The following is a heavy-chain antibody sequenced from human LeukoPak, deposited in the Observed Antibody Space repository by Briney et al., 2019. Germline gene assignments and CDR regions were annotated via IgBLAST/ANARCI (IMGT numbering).Heavy chain of an antibody. V-gene: IGHV1-8*01. D-gene: IGHD1-1*01. Sequence: GASVKVSCKASGYTFNSHDINWVRQATGQGLEWMGWMNPYSGNTGYAQKFQGRVTMTRDTSINTAYLEFYSLRSEDTAVYYCARGYSPTLRTTGNDYRGQGTLVTVSS. J-gene: IGHJ4*02. CDR3: ARGYSPTLRTTGNDY. CDR1: GYTFNSHD. CDR2: MNPYSGNT.